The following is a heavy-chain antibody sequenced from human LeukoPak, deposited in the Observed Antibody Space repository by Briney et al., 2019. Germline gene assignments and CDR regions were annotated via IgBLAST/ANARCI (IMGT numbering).Heavy chain of an antibody. J-gene: IGHJ4*02. CDR1: GYTFSGYY. CDR2: INPNSGGI. CDR3: ARGRNRLVGATTEAFDY. V-gene: IGHV1-2*02. D-gene: IGHD1-26*01. Sequence: GASVKVSCKTSGYTFSGYYIHWVRQAPGQGLEWMGWINPNSGGINYAQKLQGRVTMTTDTSTSTAYMELRSLRSDDTAVYYCARGRNRLVGATTEAFDYWGQGTLVTVSS.